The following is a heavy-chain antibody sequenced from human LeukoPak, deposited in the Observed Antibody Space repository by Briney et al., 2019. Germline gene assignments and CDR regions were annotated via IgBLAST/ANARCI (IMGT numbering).Heavy chain of an antibody. CDR3: GRGGLTGQMAAFDY. CDR2: INSDGGST. J-gene: IGHJ4*02. D-gene: IGHD3-9*01. CDR1: GFTFSSYW. Sequence: AGGSLRLSCAASGFTFSSYWMHWVRQAPGRGLEWVSRINSDGGSTTYADSVKGRLTISRDNAKNTMYLQMSSLRADDSAVYYCGRGGLTGQMAAFDYWGQGALVTVST. V-gene: IGHV3-74*01.